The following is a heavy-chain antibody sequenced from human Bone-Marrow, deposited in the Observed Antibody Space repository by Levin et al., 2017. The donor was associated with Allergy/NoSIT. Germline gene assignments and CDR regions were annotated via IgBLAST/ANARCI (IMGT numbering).Heavy chain of an antibody. CDR1: GGSVSSGSYY. J-gene: IGHJ3*02. V-gene: IGHV4-61*01. CDR2: IYYSGST. Sequence: SCTVSGGSVSSGSYYWSWIRQPPGKGLEWIGYIYYSGSTNYNPSLKSRVTISVDTSKNQFSLKLSSVTAADTAVYYCARETGRIGTYYDSRLDAFDIWGQGTMVTVSS. D-gene: IGHD3-22*01. CDR3: ARETGRIGTYYDSRLDAFDI.